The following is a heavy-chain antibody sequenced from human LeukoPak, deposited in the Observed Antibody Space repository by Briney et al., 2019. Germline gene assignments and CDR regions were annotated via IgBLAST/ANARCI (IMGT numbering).Heavy chain of an antibody. J-gene: IGHJ4*02. Sequence: GGSLRLSCAASGLTVTGNFMSWVRQAPGKGLEWVSVIHSGGNTYYGDSVKGRFTISRDNSKNTLFLQMSSLRAEDTAVYYCAKDLTSCSGGSCYPSYYFDYWGQGTLVTVSS. V-gene: IGHV3-66*02. CDR3: AKDLTSCSGGSCYPSYYFDY. D-gene: IGHD2-15*01. CDR2: IHSGGNT. CDR1: GLTVTGNF.